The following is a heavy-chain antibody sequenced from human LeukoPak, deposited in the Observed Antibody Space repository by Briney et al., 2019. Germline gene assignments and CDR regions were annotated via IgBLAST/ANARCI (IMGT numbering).Heavy chain of an antibody. Sequence: GRSLRLSCAASGFTFSSYWMHWVRQAPGKGLVWVSRINTDGSSTYYADSVKGRFTISRDNSKNTLYLQMNSLRAEDTAVYYCARAELGYCSGGSCYSEAFDIWGQGTMVTVSS. V-gene: IGHV3-74*01. CDR1: GFTFSSYW. J-gene: IGHJ3*02. CDR3: ARAELGYCSGGSCYSEAFDI. CDR2: INTDGSST. D-gene: IGHD2-15*01.